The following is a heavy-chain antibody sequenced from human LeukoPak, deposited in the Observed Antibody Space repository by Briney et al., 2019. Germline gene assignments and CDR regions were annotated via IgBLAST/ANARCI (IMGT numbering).Heavy chain of an antibody. CDR2: IFYSGST. D-gene: IGHD5-18*01. CDR3: ARDVTGYSYIDY. Sequence: SETLSLTCAVYGGSFSGFYWTWFRQPPGKELEWIGEIFYSGSTNYNPSLKSRVTISVDTSKNQFSLKLSSVTAADTAVYYCARDVTGYSYIDYWGQGTLVTVSS. V-gene: IGHV4-34*12. CDR1: GGSFSGFY. J-gene: IGHJ4*02.